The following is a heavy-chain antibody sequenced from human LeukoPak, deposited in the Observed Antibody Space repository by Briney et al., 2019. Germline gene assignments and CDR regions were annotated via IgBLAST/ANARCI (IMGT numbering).Heavy chain of an antibody. V-gene: IGHV3-21*01. CDR2: ISSSSSYI. CDR3: ARDRDLYFDY. J-gene: IGHJ4*02. D-gene: IGHD3-10*01. CDR1: GFTFSSYT. Sequence: GGSLRLSCAASGFTFSSYTMNWVRQAPGKGLEWVSSISSSSSYIYYADSVKGRFTISRDNAKNSLYLQMNSLRAEDTAVYYCARDRDLYFDYWGRGTLVTVSS.